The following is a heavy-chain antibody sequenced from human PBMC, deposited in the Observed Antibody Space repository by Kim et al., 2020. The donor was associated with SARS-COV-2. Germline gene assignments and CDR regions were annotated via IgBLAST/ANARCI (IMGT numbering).Heavy chain of an antibody. Sequence: GGSLRLSCAASGFTFSSYSMNWVRQAPGKGLEWVSSISSSSSYIYYADSVKGRFTISRDNAKNSLYLQMNSLRAEDTAVYYCARDYSNYQYSSGWYLGRANYYYGMDVWGQGTTVTVSS. J-gene: IGHJ6*02. CDR3: ARDYSNYQYSSGWYLGRANYYYGMDV. V-gene: IGHV3-21*01. D-gene: IGHD6-19*01. CDR2: ISSSSSYI. CDR1: GFTFSSYS.